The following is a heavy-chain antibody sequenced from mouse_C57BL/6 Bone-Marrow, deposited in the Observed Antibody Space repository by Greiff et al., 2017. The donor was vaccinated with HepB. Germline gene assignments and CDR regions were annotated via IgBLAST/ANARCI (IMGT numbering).Heavy chain of an antibody. D-gene: IGHD4-1*01. J-gene: IGHJ4*01. CDR3: AKACANWYAMDY. Sequence: EVQLVESGGGLVKPGGSLKLSCAASGFTFSSYTMSWVRQTPEKRLEWVATISGGGGNTYYPDSVKGRFIISRDNAKNTLYLQMSSLTSEDTALYYCAKACANWYAMDYWGQGTSVTVSS. V-gene: IGHV5-9*01. CDR2: ISGGGGNT. CDR1: GFTFSSYT.